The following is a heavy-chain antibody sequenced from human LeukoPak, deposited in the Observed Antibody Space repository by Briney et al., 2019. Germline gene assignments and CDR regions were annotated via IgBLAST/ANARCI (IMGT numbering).Heavy chain of an antibody. CDR1: GLTFSTYA. J-gene: IGHJ4*02. CDR3: AKDAGLYRYGPGGH. D-gene: IGHD5-18*01. CDR2: LSYGGNIE. Sequence: GGSLRLSCAASGLTFSTYAMHWVRQAPGKGLEWVAVLSYGGNIEYYAPSVKGRFSISRDNFKNTLFLQMNSLRADDTAVYYCAKDAGLYRYGPGGHWGQGTLVTVSS. V-gene: IGHV3-30*18.